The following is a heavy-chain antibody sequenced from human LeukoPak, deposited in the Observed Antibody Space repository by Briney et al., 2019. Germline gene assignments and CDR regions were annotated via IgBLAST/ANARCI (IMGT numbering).Heavy chain of an antibody. CDR2: ISAKNGNT. V-gene: IGHV1-18*01. D-gene: IGHD2-15*01. CDR3: ATTYCSGGSCYWFSLDY. Sequence: ASVKVSCKGSGYTFANYGISWVRQAPGQGLEWMGWISAKNGNTKYAQKFQGRVIMTTDTSTSTAYMELRNLRSDDTAVYYCATTYCSGGSCYWFSLDYWGQGTPVTVSS. CDR1: GYTFANYG. J-gene: IGHJ4*02.